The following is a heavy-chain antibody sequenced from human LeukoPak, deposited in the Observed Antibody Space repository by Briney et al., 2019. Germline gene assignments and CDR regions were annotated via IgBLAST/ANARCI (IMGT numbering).Heavy chain of an antibody. D-gene: IGHD3-22*01. CDR1: GFTFSSYS. Sequence: GGSLRLSCAASGFTFSSYSMNWVRQAPGKGLEWVSYISSSSSTIYYADSVKGRFTISRDNAKNSLYLQMNSLRAEDTAVYYCARVLHKRNYDSSDYYGYWGQGILVTVSS. CDR2: ISSSSSTI. CDR3: ARVLHKRNYDSSDYYGY. J-gene: IGHJ4*02. V-gene: IGHV3-48*01.